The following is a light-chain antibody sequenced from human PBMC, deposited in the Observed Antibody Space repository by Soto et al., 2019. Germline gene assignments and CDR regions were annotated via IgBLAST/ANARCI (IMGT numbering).Light chain of an antibody. CDR3: QQRNVWPPVT. J-gene: IGKJ5*01. CDR2: GAF. V-gene: IGKV3-11*01. Sequence: IVLTQSPATLSLSPGERATLSCRASPSVTNFLAWYQQKPGQAPRLLIYGAFNRATGIPARFSGSGSGTDFTLTISSLEPEDSAVYYCQQRNVWPPVTFGQGTLLAI. CDR1: PSVTNF.